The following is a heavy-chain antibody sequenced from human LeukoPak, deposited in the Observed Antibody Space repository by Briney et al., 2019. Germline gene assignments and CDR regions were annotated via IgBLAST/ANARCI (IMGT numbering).Heavy chain of an antibody. J-gene: IGHJ4*02. CDR2: IYYSGST. Sequence: PSETLSLTCTVSGGSISSSSYYWGWIRQPPGKGLEWIGSIYYSGSTYYNPSLKSRVTISVDTSKNQFSLKLSSVTAADTAVYYCARDRAVAGTGGYWGQGTLVTVSS. CDR3: ARDRAVAGTGGY. V-gene: IGHV4-39*07. D-gene: IGHD6-19*01. CDR1: GGSISSSSYY.